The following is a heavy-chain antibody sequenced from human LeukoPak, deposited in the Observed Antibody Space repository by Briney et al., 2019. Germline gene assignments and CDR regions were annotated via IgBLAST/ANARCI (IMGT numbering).Heavy chain of an antibody. CDR3: ARGLEQQLVTFGDGMDV. CDR2: INHSGST. CDR1: GGSFSDYY. V-gene: IGHV4-34*01. J-gene: IGHJ6*02. Sequence: PSETLSLTCAVYGGSFSDYYWSWIRQPPGRGLEWIGEINHSGSTNYNPSLKSRVTISVDTSKNQFSLKLSSVTAADTAVYYCARGLEQQLVTFGDGMDVWGQGTTVTVSS. D-gene: IGHD6-13*01.